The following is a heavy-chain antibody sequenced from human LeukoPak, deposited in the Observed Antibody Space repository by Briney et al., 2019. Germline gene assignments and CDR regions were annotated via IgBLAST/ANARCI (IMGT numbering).Heavy chain of an antibody. J-gene: IGHJ4*02. D-gene: IGHD1-26*01. CDR1: GYTFIRYG. CDR2: ISPYNGNT. V-gene: IGHV1-18*01. Sequence: ASVKVSCKASGYTFIRYGISWVRQAPGQGLEWMGWISPYNGNTKYLQKLQGRVTMTTDTSTSTAYMELRSLTSDDTAVYYCARGESIGSYQFLHDYWGQGTLVTVSS. CDR3: ARGESIGSYQFLHDY.